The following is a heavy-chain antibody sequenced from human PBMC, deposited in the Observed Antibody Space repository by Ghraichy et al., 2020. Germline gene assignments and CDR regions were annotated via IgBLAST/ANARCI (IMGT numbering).Heavy chain of an antibody. D-gene: IGHD1-26*01. V-gene: IGHV3-11*01. CDR2: ISGSGSSI. CDR3: AGDRRVGVTSVYALDI. CDR1: GFDFSDYY. J-gene: IGHJ3*02. Sequence: GGSLRLSCAASGFDFSDYYMSWIRQAPGRGLEWVSNISGSGSSIYYADSVRGRFSISRDNAKKSVDLQMNSLRAGDTAVYYCAGDRRVGVTSVYALDILSQGTMVTVSS.